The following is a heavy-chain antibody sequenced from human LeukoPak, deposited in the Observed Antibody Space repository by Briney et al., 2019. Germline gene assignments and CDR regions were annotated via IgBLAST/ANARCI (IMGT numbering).Heavy chain of an antibody. CDR1: GGSISSYY. D-gene: IGHD5-12*01. CDR2: IYYSGGT. J-gene: IGHJ4*02. Sequence: WETLSLTCTVSGGSISSYYWGWIRQPPGKGLEWIGDIYYSGGTNYHPSLKSRVTISVDTSKNQFSLKLSSVTAADTAVYYCASGRVATLFDYWGQGTLVTVSS. CDR3: ASGRVATLFDY. V-gene: IGHV4-59*08.